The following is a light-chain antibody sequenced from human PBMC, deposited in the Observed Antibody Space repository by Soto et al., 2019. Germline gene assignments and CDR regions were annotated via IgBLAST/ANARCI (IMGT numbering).Light chain of an antibody. CDR3: QQYGRSSWT. J-gene: IGKJ1*01. Sequence: EIVLTQSPGTLSLSPGERATLSCRASQSVSSSYLAWYQQKPGQAPRLLIYGASSRATGIPDRFSGSGSETDFTLTISRQEPEDFVVYYCQQYGRSSWTFGQGTKVEIK. CDR1: QSVSSSY. V-gene: IGKV3-20*01. CDR2: GAS.